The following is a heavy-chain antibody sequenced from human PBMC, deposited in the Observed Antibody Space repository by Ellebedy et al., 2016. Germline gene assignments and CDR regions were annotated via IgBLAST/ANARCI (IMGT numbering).Heavy chain of an antibody. CDR3: ARRAPDGYNYN. J-gene: IGHJ4*02. CDR1: GGSISSYY. Sequence: SETLSLTXTVSGGSISSYYWSWIRQPPGKGLEWIGYIYYSGSTNYNPSLKSRVTISVDTSKNQFSLKLSSVTAADTAVYYCARRAPDGYNYNWGQGTLVTVSS. D-gene: IGHD5-24*01. CDR2: IYYSGST. V-gene: IGHV4-59*08.